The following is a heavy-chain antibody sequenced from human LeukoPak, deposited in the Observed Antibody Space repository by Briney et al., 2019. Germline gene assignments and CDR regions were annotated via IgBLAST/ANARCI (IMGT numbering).Heavy chain of an antibody. J-gene: IGHJ4*02. CDR1: GYTFTGYY. Sequence: ASVKVSCKASGYTFTGYYMHWVRQAPGQGLEWMGWISAYNGNTNYAQKLQGRVTMTTDTSTSTAYMELRSLRSDDTAVYYCARVTMVRGVSFDYWGQGTLVTVSS. D-gene: IGHD3-10*01. CDR3: ARVTMVRGVSFDY. CDR2: ISAYNGNT. V-gene: IGHV1-18*04.